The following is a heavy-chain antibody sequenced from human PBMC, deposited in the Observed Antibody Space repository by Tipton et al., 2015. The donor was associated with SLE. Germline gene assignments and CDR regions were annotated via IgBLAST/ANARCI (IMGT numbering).Heavy chain of an antibody. CDR2: ISGSGGTT. D-gene: IGHD2-2*01. V-gene: IGHV3-23*01. CDR1: GFTFSDYA. J-gene: IGHJ4*02. CDR3: AKESRISAIRYPLDQ. Sequence: SLRLSCVASGFTFSDYAMSWVRQDPGKGLVWVSTISGSGGTTYYADSVQGRFTISRDNSKNIVFLEMNNLRADDTATYFCAKESRISAIRYPLDQWGQGTVVTVSS.